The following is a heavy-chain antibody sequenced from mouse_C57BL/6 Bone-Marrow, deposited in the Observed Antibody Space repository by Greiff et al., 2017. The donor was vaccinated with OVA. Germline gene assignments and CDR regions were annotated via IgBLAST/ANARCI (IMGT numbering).Heavy chain of an antibody. CDR1: GFSLTSYG. CDR2: IWRGGST. J-gene: IGHJ4*01. Sequence: VKLVESGPGLVQPSQSLSITCTVSGFSLTSYGVHWVRQSPGKGLEWLGVIWRGGSTDYNAAFMSRLSITKDNSKSQVFFKMNSLQADDTAIYYCAKTDYDYDGGAMDYWGQGTSVTVSS. CDR3: AKTDYDYDGGAMDY. D-gene: IGHD2-4*01. V-gene: IGHV2-5*01.